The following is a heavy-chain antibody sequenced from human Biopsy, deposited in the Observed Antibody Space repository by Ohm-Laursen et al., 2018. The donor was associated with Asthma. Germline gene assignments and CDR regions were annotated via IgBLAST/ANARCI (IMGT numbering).Heavy chain of an antibody. CDR1: GYTFNSAG. D-gene: IGHD3-10*01. V-gene: IGHV1-18*01. J-gene: IGHJ6*02. Sequence: ASVKVSCKSSGYTFNSAGITWVRQAPGQGLEWMGWISVYNGNTKVAQKLQDRVTMITDTSTSTAYMELRSLRSDDTAVYFCARAVDYSHYYGIGVWGQGTTVTVS. CDR2: ISVYNGNT. CDR3: ARAVDYSHYYGIGV.